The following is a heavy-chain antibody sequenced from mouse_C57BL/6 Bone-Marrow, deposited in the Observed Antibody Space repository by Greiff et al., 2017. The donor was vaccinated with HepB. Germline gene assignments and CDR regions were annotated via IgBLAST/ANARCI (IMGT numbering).Heavy chain of an antibody. Sequence: QVQLKQPGAELVMPGASVKLSCKASGYTFTSYWMHWVKQRPGQGLEWIGEIDPSDSYTNYNQKFKGKSTLTVDKSSSTAYMQLSSLTSEDSAVYYCANSLYYDYDGYAMDYWGQGTSVTVSS. V-gene: IGHV1-69*01. D-gene: IGHD2-4*01. J-gene: IGHJ4*01. CDR2: IDPSDSYT. CDR1: GYTFTSYW. CDR3: ANSLYYDYDGYAMDY.